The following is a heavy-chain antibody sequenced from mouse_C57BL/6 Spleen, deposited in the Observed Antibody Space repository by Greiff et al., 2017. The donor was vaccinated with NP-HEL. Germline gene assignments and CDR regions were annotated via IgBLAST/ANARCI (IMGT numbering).Heavy chain of an antibody. CDR2: IYPSDSET. CDR1: GYTFTSYW. V-gene: IGHV1-61*01. CDR3: AREGYSNYVDY. J-gene: IGHJ2*01. Sequence: QVQLQQPGAELVRPGSSVKLSCKASGYTFTSYWMDWVKQRPGQGLEWIGNIYPSDSETHYNQKFKDKATLTVDKSSSTAYMQLSSLTSEDSAVYYCAREGYSNYVDYWGQGTTLTVSS. D-gene: IGHD2-5*01.